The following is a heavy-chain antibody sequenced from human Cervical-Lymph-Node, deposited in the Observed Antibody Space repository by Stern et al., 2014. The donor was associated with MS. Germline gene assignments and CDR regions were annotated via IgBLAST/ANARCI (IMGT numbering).Heavy chain of an antibody. D-gene: IGHD5/OR15-5a*01. V-gene: IGHV5-51*03. Sequence: EVQLVESGAEVKKPGESLKISCKASGYSFTSYWIGWVRQLPGKGLEWMGIIYPGDAYTRYSPSFQGQVTISVDKSINTAYLQWTNLKASDTAMYYCARRGDSVGWDISWFDPWGQGTPVTVSS. J-gene: IGHJ5*02. CDR1: GYSFTSYW. CDR3: ARRGDSVGWDISWFDP. CDR2: IYPGDAYT.